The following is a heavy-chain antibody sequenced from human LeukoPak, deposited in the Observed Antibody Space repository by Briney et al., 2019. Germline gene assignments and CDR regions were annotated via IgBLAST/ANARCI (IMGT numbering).Heavy chain of an antibody. D-gene: IGHD5/OR15-5a*01. CDR3: ARANRVSLYYFDY. J-gene: IGHJ4*02. CDR2: IYYSGST. CDR1: GGSVSSSSYY. V-gene: IGHV4-39*07. Sequence: SETLSLTCTVSGGSVSSSSYYWGWIRQPPGKGLEWIGSIYYSGSTYYNPSLKSRVTISVDTSKNQFSLKLSSVTAADTAVYYCARANRVSLYYFDYWGQGTLVTVSS.